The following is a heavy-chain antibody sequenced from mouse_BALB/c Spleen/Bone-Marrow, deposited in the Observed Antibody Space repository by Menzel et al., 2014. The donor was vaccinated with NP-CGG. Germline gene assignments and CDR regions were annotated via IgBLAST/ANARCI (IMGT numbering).Heavy chain of an antibody. J-gene: IGHJ4*01. CDR2: INNGSSYT. Sequence: VQLKESGGDLVKPGGSLKLSCAASGFTFSSYGMSWVRQTPDKRLEWVATINNGSSYTFYPDSVKGQFTISRDNAKNTLYLQMSSLKSEDTAMYYCARRRDGPYAMDYWGQGTSVTVSS. CDR1: GFTFSSYG. D-gene: IGHD2-3*01. CDR3: ARRRDGPYAMDY. V-gene: IGHV5-6*01.